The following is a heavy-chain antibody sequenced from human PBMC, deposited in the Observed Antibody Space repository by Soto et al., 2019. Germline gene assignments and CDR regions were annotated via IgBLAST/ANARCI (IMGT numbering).Heavy chain of an antibody. CDR2: IYYSGNT. V-gene: IGHV4-30-4*01. D-gene: IGHD3-16*01. Sequence: SETLSLPLTVSGGSTSSDNYWSWIRQPPAKGLEWIGYIYYSGNTEYNPSLQSRLAISIDTSKNQFSLKLSSVTAADTAVYFCAREGGESSDGLYYFDSWGQGSLVTVSS. CDR3: AREGGESSDGLYYFDS. CDR1: GGSTSSDNY. J-gene: IGHJ4*02.